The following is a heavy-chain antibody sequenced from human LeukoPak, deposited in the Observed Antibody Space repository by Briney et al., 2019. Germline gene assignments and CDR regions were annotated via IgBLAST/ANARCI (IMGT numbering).Heavy chain of an antibody. CDR2: INAGNGNT. CDR3: ARLGPGDFHYYIDY. J-gene: IGHJ4*02. V-gene: IGHV1-3*01. D-gene: IGHD1-26*01. Sequence: GASVKVSCKASGYTFTTYAMHWVRQAPGQRLEWMGWINAGNGNTKYSQKFQGRVTITRDTSASTAYMELSSLRSEDTAVYYCARLGPGDFHYYIDYWGQGTLVTVSS. CDR1: GYTFTTYA.